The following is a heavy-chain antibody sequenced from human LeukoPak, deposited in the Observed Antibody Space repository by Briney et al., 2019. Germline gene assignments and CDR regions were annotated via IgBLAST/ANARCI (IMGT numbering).Heavy chain of an antibody. V-gene: IGHV3-23*01. Sequence: GGSLRLSCAASGFTFSDYYMSWIRQSPGKGLEWVSAISGSGGSTYYADSVKGRFTISRDNSKNTLYLQMNSLRAEDTAVYYCAKGQYGDYYILFDYWGQGTLVTVSS. J-gene: IGHJ4*02. CDR2: ISGSGGST. D-gene: IGHD4-17*01. CDR3: AKGQYGDYYILFDY. CDR1: GFTFSDYY.